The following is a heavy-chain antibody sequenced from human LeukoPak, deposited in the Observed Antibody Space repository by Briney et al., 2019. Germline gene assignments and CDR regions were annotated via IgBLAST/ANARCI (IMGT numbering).Heavy chain of an antibody. CDR3: AKDPNNSSPDYY. CDR1: GFPFSSYD. V-gene: IGHV3-23*01. J-gene: IGHJ4*02. Sequence: PGGSLRLSCAASGFPFSSYDMSWVREAPGKGLEWVSAISGSGSSTYYADSVKGRFTSSRDNSKNTLYLQMNSLRAEDTAVYYCAKDPNNSSPDYYWGQGTLVTVSS. D-gene: IGHD6-13*01. CDR2: ISGSGSST.